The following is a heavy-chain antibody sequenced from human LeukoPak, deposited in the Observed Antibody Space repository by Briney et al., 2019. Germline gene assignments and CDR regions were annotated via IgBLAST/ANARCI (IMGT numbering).Heavy chain of an antibody. CDR1: GFTFSNAW. J-gene: IGHJ2*01. D-gene: IGHD2-21*02. Sequence: PGGSLRLSCAASGFTFSNAWMSWVRQAPGKGLEWVGRIKSKTDGGTIDYAAPVKGRFTILRDDSKNTLYLQMNSLGAEDTAVYYCAKDLVTWASGNWYFDLWGRGTLVTVSS. CDR3: AKDLVTWASGNWYFDL. CDR2: IKSKTDGGTI. V-gene: IGHV3-15*01.